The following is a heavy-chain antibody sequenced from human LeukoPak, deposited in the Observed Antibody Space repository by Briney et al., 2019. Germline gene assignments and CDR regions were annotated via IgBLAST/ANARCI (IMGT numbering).Heavy chain of an antibody. J-gene: IGHJ4*02. CDR3: ARDRYYYDSSGYYFYDY. Sequence: PGGSLRLSCPASGFTFSSYEMNWVRRAPGKGLEWVSYISSSGSTIYYADSVKGRFTISTDNAKNSLYLQMNSLRAEDTAVYYCARDRYYYDSSGYYFYDYWDQGTLVTVSS. CDR1: GFTFSSYE. D-gene: IGHD3-22*01. V-gene: IGHV3-48*03. CDR2: ISSSGSTI.